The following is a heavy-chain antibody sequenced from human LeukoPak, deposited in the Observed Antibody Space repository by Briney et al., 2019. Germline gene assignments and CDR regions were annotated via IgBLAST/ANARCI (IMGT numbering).Heavy chain of an antibody. CDR3: ARGPYSSNWYVDY. CDR2: IKSDGSTT. D-gene: IGHD6-13*01. V-gene: IGHV3-74*01. Sequence: GGSLRLSCAASGFSFSSYWMHWVRQAPGTGLVWVSRIKSDGSTTNYADFVKGRFTISRDNAKNTLYLQMNSLRAEDTAVYYCARGPYSSNWYVDYWGQGTLVTVAS. J-gene: IGHJ4*02. CDR1: GFSFSSYW.